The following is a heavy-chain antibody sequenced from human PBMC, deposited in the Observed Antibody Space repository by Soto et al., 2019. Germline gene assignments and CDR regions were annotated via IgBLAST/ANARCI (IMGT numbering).Heavy chain of an antibody. D-gene: IGHD2-21*02. J-gene: IGHJ4*02. V-gene: IGHV3-30-3*01. Sequence: QVQLVESGGGVVQPGRSLRLSCAASGFTVSRYAIHWVRQAPGKGLEWVAVDSNEDNNKYYTDSVKGRFTVSRDNSKNPVYLQMNSLRVGDTAVYYCARELILVTDFDYWGQGTLVTVSS. CDR2: DSNEDNNK. CDR1: GFTVSRYA. CDR3: ARELILVTDFDY.